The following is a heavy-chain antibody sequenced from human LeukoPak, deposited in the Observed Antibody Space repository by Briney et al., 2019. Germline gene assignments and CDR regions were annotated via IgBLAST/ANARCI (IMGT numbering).Heavy chain of an antibody. CDR3: ARGYSYGPPKGTADV. J-gene: IGHJ6*04. CDR2: IIPIFGTA. CDR1: GYTFTSYG. D-gene: IGHD5-18*01. Sequence: SVKVSCKASGYTFTSYGISWVRQAPGQGLEWMGGIIPIFGTANYAQKFQGRVTITADESTSTAYMELSSLRSEDTAVYYCARGYSYGPPKGTADVWGKGTTVTVSS. V-gene: IGHV1-69*13.